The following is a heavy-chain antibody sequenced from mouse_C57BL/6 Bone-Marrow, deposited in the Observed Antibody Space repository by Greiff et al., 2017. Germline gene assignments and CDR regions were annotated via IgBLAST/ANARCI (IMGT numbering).Heavy chain of an antibody. CDR2: ISSGGSYT. CDR3: ARQGGWFAY. V-gene: IGHV5-6*01. Sequence: EVQGVESGGDLVKPGGSLKLSCAASGFTFSSYGMSWVRQTPDKRLEWVATISSGGSYTYYPDSVKGRFTISRDNAKNTLYLQMSRLKSEDTAMYYCARQGGWFAYWGQGTLVTVSA. CDR1: GFTFSSYG. J-gene: IGHJ3*01.